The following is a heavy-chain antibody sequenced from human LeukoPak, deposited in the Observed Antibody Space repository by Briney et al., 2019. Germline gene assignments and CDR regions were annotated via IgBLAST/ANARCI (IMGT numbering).Heavy chain of an antibody. CDR3: ARGVRSYDSSGYNAFDI. Sequence: PSETLSLTCTVSGGSISSYYWSWIRQPPGKGLEWIGYIYYSGSTNYNPSLKSRVTISVDTSKNQFSLKLSSVTAADTAVYYCARGVRSYDSSGYNAFDIWGQGTMVTVSS. V-gene: IGHV4-59*01. D-gene: IGHD3-22*01. CDR2: IYYSGST. CDR1: GGSISSYY. J-gene: IGHJ3*02.